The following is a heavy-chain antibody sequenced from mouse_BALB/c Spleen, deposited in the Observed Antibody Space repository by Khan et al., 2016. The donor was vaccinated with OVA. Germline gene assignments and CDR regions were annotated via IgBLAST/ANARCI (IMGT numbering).Heavy chain of an antibody. CDR3: VIDGAYHRNNCVMAY. J-gene: IGHJ3*01. D-gene: IGHD4-1*02. Sequence: QMQLVESGAELAKPGASVKISCKASGYTFTSYTIHWIKERPGQGLEWIGYINPYNGNTNYNQKFRDRVTLTIDTSSTTAYLQLNSLTTDDPAASNCVIDGAYHRNNCVMAYWSQGTLVTVSA. CDR2: INPYNGNT. CDR1: GYTFTSYT. V-gene: IGHV1-4*01.